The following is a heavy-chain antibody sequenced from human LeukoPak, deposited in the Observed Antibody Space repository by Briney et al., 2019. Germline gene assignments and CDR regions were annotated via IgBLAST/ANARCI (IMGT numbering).Heavy chain of an antibody. CDR1: GFTFSSYG. CDR3: AKDYALYCSGGSCHFDY. V-gene: IGHV3-30*18. CDR2: ISYDGSNK. J-gene: IGHJ4*02. Sequence: GGSLRLSCAASGFTFSSYGMHWVRQAPGKGLGWVAVISYDGSNKYYADSVKGRFTISRDNSKNTLYLQMNSLRAEDTAVYYCAKDYALYCSGGSCHFDYWGQGTLVTVSS. D-gene: IGHD2-15*01.